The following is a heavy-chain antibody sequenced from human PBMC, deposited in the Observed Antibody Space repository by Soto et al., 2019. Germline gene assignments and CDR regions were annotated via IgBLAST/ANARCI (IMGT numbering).Heavy chain of an antibody. V-gene: IGHV1-46*02. CDR2: INPSGDGT. Sequence: ASVKISCKAFGYTFNAFYMHWVRQAPGQGLEWMGVINPSGDGTSYAQKFQGRVTMTRDTSTSTVYMELSSLRSEDTAVYYCARVALGSDYADVWGEGTTVTVSS. CDR3: ARVALGSDYADV. J-gene: IGHJ6*03. CDR1: GYTFNAFY. D-gene: IGHD3-10*01.